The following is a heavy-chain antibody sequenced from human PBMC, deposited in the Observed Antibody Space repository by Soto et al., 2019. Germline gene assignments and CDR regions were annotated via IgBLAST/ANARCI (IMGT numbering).Heavy chain of an antibody. CDR3: ARLRCGSTSCYTRFYHFYGMDV. CDR1: GYSFTTYW. D-gene: IGHD2-2*02. Sequence: GESLQISCKGSGYSFTTYWIAWVRQMPGKGLEWMGIIYPADSDTRYSASFQGQVTISVDKSISTAYLQWRSLRASDTAMYYCARLRCGSTSCYTRFYHFYGMDVWGQGTTVTVSS. V-gene: IGHV5-51*01. J-gene: IGHJ6*02. CDR2: IYPADSDT.